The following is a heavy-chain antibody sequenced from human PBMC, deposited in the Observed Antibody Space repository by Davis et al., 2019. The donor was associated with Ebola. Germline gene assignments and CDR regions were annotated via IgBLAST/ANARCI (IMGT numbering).Heavy chain of an antibody. D-gene: IGHD2-2*01. Sequence: GESLKISCKASGNSFSSHWIGWVRQMPGKGLEWMGIIYTRDSDTRYRQSFRGQVTISADKSITTAYLHWSNLKASDTAMYYCARQECISPSCYGSYFDFWGQGTLVTVSS. CDR3: ARQECISPSCYGSYFDF. J-gene: IGHJ4*02. CDR2: IYTRDSDT. V-gene: IGHV5-51*01. CDR1: GNSFSSHW.